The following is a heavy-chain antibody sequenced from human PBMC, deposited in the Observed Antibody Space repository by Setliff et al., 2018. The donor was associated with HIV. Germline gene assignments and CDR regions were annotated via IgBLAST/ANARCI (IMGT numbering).Heavy chain of an antibody. CDR3: ARKSNYYYGSGSPYFDL. J-gene: IGHJ2*01. CDR1: GYSISSDYY. D-gene: IGHD3-10*01. Sequence: PSVTLSLTCSVSGYSISSDYYWGWIRQPPGKGLEWIGSIYHSGSTYYNPSLKSRVTISVDTSKNQFSLKLSSVTAADTAVYYCARKSNYYYGSGSPYFDLWGRGTLVTVSS. V-gene: IGHV4-38-2*01. CDR2: IYHSGST.